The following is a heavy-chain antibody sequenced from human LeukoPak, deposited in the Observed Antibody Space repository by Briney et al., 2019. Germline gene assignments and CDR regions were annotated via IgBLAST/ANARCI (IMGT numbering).Heavy chain of an antibody. D-gene: IGHD2-15*01. Sequence: SETLSLTCAVYGGSFSGYYWSWIRQPPGKGLEWIGEINHSGSTNYNPSLKSRVTISVDTSKNQFSLKLSSVTAADTAEYYCARAPRSGGSCYFDYWGQGTLVTVSS. CDR3: ARAPRSGGSCYFDY. CDR1: GGSFSGYY. CDR2: INHSGST. J-gene: IGHJ4*02. V-gene: IGHV4-34*01.